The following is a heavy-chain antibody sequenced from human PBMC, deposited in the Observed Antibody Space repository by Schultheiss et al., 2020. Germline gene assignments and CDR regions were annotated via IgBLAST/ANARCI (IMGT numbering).Heavy chain of an antibody. V-gene: IGHV3-21*06. CDR1: GFTFSNYN. J-gene: IGHJ6*02. D-gene: IGHD3-10*01. Sequence: GGSLRLSCVASGFTFSNYNMNWVRQAPGKGLEWVSSISSSSTYIYYADSVKGRFTISRDNSKNSLYLQMNSLRAEDTAVYYCARSGSGSYYYYYGMDVWGQGTTVTVSS. CDR2: ISSSSTYI. CDR3: ARSGSGSYYYYYGMDV.